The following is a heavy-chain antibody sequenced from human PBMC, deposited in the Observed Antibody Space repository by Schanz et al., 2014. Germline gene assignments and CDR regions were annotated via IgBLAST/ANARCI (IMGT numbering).Heavy chain of an antibody. D-gene: IGHD4-17*01. V-gene: IGHV1-69*09. J-gene: IGHJ4*02. CDR3: ARGYGDSRTDV. CDR2: VIPILGVT. Sequence: QVQLVQSGAEVKKPGASVKVSCKASGGTFSSYTISWLRQAPGQGLEWMGRVIPILGVTHYARKFQGRVTITADKSTSTAYMELSSLRSEDTAVYYCARGYGDSRTDVWGQGTLVNVSS. CDR1: GGTFSSYT.